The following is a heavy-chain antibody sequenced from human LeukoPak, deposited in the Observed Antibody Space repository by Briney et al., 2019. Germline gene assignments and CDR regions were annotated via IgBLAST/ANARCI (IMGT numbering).Heavy chain of an antibody. CDR1: GFTFSSYS. Sequence: GGSLRLSCAASGFTFSSYSMNWVRQAPGKGLEWVSSISSSSSYIYYADSVKGRLTISRGNAKNSLYLQMNSLRAEDTAVYYCVQQLVSTYWGQGTLVTVSS. J-gene: IGHJ4*02. CDR2: ISSSSSYI. D-gene: IGHD6-13*01. CDR3: VQQLVSTY. V-gene: IGHV3-21*01.